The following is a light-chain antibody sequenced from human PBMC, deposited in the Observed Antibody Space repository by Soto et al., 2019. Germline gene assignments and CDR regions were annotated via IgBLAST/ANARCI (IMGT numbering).Light chain of an antibody. Sequence: SYELTQPPSVSVSPGQTASITCSGDKLGDKYACWYQQKPGQSPVLVIYQDSKRPSGIPERFSGSNSGNTATLTISGTQAMDEADYYCQAWDSSTAVFGTGTK. CDR2: QDS. V-gene: IGLV3-1*01. J-gene: IGLJ1*01. CDR3: QAWDSSTAV. CDR1: KLGDKY.